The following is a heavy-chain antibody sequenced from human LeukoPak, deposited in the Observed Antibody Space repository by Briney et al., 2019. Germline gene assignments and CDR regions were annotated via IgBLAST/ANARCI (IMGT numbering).Heavy chain of an antibody. CDR2: INPNSGNT. CDR1: GYTFTNFD. CDR3: ARGPQWRGDSYYIDV. Sequence: ASVRLSCKASGYTFTNFDINWVRQAPGQGLEWMGWINPNSGNTGYAQKFQGRVTMTMNTSITTAYMELSSLISEDTAVYYCARGPQWRGDSYYIDVWGRGTTVTVSS. V-gene: IGHV1-8*01. D-gene: IGHD6-19*01. J-gene: IGHJ6*03.